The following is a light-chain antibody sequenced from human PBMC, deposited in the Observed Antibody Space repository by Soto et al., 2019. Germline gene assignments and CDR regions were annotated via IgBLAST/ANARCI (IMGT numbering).Light chain of an antibody. V-gene: IGLV2-14*03. Sequence: HSALTQPASVSGSPGQSITISCTGTSSDVGAYNHVSWYQQHPGKVPKVMIYEVNNRPSGVSNRFSASKSGNTASLTISGLQAEDEATYYCSSFTSGGTWVFGGGTNVTVL. CDR1: SSDVGAYNH. J-gene: IGLJ3*02. CDR3: SSFTSGGTWV. CDR2: EVN.